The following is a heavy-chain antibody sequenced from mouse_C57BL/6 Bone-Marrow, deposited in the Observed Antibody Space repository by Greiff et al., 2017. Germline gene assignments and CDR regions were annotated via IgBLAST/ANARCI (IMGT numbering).Heavy chain of an antibody. CDR1: GYTFTDHT. J-gene: IGHJ2*01. CDR2: IYPRDGST. Sequence: QVQLQQSDAELVKPGASVKISCKVSGYTFTDHTIHWMKQRPEQGLEWIGYIYPRDGSTKYNEKFKGKATLTADKSSSTAYMQLNSLTSEDSAVYFCARAYGSSSYVLYVDYWGQGTTLTVSS. V-gene: IGHV1-78*01. CDR3: ARAYGSSSYVLYVDY. D-gene: IGHD1-1*01.